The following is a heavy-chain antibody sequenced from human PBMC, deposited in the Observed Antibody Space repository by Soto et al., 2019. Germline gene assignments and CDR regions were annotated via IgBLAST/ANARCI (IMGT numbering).Heavy chain of an antibody. CDR3: ARGAPVFVPH. CDR1: GGSISSGGYS. CDR2: IYHSGST. V-gene: IGHV4-30-2*01. J-gene: IGHJ1*01. Sequence: QLQLQESGSGLVKPSQTLSLTCAVSGGSISSGGYSWSWIRQPPGKGLEWIGYIYHSGSTNYNPSLXXRLTISVDSSKNQFSLQLSSATADDTALYYCARGAPVFVPHWGQCTLVTVCS.